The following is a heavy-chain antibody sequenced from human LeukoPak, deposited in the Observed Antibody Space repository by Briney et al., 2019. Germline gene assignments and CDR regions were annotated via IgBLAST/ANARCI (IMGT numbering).Heavy chain of an antibody. V-gene: IGHV1-18*01. CDR2: ISAYNGKT. CDR1: GYSFTTYG. J-gene: IGHJ5*02. D-gene: IGHD3-9*01. CDR3: AREGKFYDILSGYSSAANWFDP. Sequence: ASVNVSCKASGYSFTTYGISWVREAPGRGIEWMGWISAYNGKTNYGKKFQGRVTMTTDTSTSTAYMELRSLSSDDTVMYYCAREGKFYDILSGYSSAANWFDPWGQGTLVTVSS.